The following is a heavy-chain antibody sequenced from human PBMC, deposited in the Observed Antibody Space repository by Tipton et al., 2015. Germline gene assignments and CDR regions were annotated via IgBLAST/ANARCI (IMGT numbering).Heavy chain of an antibody. D-gene: IGHD3-10*01. CDR2: MTDSGSRT. Sequence: SLRLSCAASGFSFSNYAMTWVRQAPGKGLEWVSSMTDSGSRTYYADSVKGRFTISRDNSKNTLYLQINSLRAEDTAVYYCARDSDTYYYGLDVWGQGTTVTVSS. J-gene: IGHJ6*02. V-gene: IGHV3-23*01. CDR1: GFSFSNYA. CDR3: ARDSDTYYYGLDV.